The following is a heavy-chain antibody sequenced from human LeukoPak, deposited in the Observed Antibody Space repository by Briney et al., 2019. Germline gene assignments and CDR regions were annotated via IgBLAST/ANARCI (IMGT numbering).Heavy chain of an antibody. CDR3: ARADSGQYYFDY. D-gene: IGHD6-25*01. CDR1: GYTFTSYG. Sequence: ASVKVFCKASGYTFTSYGISWVRQAPGQGLEWMGWISAYNGNTNYAQKLQGRVTMTTDTSTSTAYMELRSLRSDDTAVYYCARADSGQYYFDYWGQGTLVTVSS. V-gene: IGHV1-18*01. J-gene: IGHJ4*02. CDR2: ISAYNGNT.